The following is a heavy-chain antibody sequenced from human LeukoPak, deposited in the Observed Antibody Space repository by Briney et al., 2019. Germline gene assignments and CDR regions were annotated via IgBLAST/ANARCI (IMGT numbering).Heavy chain of an antibody. Sequence: GESLKISCKGSGYTFTNYWIGWVRQMPGKGLEWMGIIYPGDSDTRYSPSFQGQVTISADKSISTAYLQWSSLKASDTAMYYCAREGDGEMATIDNFDYWGQATLVTVSS. CDR3: AREGDGEMATIDNFDY. CDR1: GYTFTNYW. CDR2: IYPGDSDT. D-gene: IGHD5-24*01. J-gene: IGHJ4*02. V-gene: IGHV5-51*01.